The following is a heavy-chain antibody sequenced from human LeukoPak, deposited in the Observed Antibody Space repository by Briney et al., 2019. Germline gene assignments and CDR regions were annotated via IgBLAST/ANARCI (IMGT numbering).Heavy chain of an antibody. Sequence: VASVKVSCKASGGTFSSYAISWVRQAPGQGLEWMGGIIPIFGTANYAQKFQGRVTITADESTSTAYMELSSLRSEDTAVYYCAREDDYSNYPTGTNAFDIWGQGTMVTVSS. CDR2: IIPIFGTA. CDR3: AREDDYSNYPTGTNAFDI. CDR1: GGTFSSYA. V-gene: IGHV1-69*13. D-gene: IGHD4-11*01. J-gene: IGHJ3*02.